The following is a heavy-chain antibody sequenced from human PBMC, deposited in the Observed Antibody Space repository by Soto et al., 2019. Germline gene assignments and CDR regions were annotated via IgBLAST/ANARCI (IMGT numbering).Heavy chain of an antibody. CDR3: AREARGNIRVYYFYGMDV. D-gene: IGHD3-10*01. CDR2: ISAYNGDT. J-gene: IGHJ6*02. V-gene: IGHV1-18*01. CDR1: GYTFTTYG. Sequence: QVQLVQSGAEVKKPGASVKVSCKASGYTFTTYGISWVRQAPGQGLEWMGWISAYNGDTNYAQNLQGRVTMTTDTSTTTAYMELMSLRSDDTAVYYCAREARGNIRVYYFYGMDVWGQGTTVTVSS.